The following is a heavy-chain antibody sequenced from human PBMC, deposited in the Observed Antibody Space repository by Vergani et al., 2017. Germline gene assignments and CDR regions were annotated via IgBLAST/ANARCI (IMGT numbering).Heavy chain of an antibody. Sequence: QVQLQESGPGLVKPSQTLSLTCTVSGGSISSGGYYWSWIRQHPGKGLEWIGYIYYSGITYYNPSLKSRVTISVDTSKNQFSLKLSAVTAADTAVYYCARGYTGTSLITHYWGQGTLVTVSS. CDR3: ARGYTGTSLITHY. CDR2: IYYSGIT. D-gene: IGHD1-7*01. J-gene: IGHJ4*02. V-gene: IGHV4-31*03. CDR1: GGSISSGGYY.